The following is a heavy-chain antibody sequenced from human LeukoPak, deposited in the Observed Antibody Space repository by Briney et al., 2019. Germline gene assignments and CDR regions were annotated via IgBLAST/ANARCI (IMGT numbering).Heavy chain of an antibody. D-gene: IGHD3-3*01. CDR3: AREPFWSGYFANLHFDY. V-gene: IGHV3-7*01. J-gene: IGHJ4*02. Sequence: GGSLRLSCAASGFTFSSYWMSWVRQAPGKGLEWVANIKQDGSEKYYVDSVKGRFTVSRDNAKNSLYLQMNSLRAEDTAVYYCAREPFWSGYFANLHFDYWGQGTLVTVSS. CDR2: IKQDGSEK. CDR1: GFTFSSYW.